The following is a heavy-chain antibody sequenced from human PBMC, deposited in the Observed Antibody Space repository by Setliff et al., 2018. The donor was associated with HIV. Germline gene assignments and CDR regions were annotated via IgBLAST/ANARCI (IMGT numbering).Heavy chain of an antibody. D-gene: IGHD1-26*01. J-gene: IGHJ4*02. CDR1: GFMFSNYW. CDR2: LNQDGTEK. CDR3: ARDSGTVVGATGPGY. Sequence: GGSLRLSCTASGFMFSNYWISWVRQAPGKGLEWVANLNQDGTEKYYLESVKGRFTISRDNAKNLLYLQMNSLRADDTAVYYCARDSGTVVGATGPGYWGQGTLVTSPQ. V-gene: IGHV3-7*01.